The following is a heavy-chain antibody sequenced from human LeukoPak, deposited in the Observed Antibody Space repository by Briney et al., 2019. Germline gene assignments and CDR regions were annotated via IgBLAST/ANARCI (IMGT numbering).Heavy chain of an antibody. CDR1: GYTLTELS. D-gene: IGHD3-16*01. V-gene: IGHV1-24*01. CDR2: FDPEDGET. Sequence: ASVKVSCKVSGYTLTELSMHWARQAPGKGLEWMGGFDPEDGETIYAQKFQGRVTMTEDTSTDTAYMELGSLRSEDTAVYYCATDPLVYGHVYLYWGQGTLVTVSS. J-gene: IGHJ4*02. CDR3: ATDPLVYGHVYLY.